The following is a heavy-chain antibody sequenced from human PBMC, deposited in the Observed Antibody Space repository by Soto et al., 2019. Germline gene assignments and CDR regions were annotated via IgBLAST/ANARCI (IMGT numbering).Heavy chain of an antibody. CDR2: IYSSGTT. V-gene: IGHV4-31*03. Sequence: QVQLQESGPGLVKPSQTLSLTCTVSGDFISSGGYYWSWIRQLPGKGLEWIGYIYSSGTTYYNPSLKSGXXIXVAXSKNQFSLNLSSVTAADTAVYYCARTDSSGYYFVYWGQGTLVTVFS. CDR3: ARTDSSGYYFVY. J-gene: IGHJ4*02. CDR1: GDFISSGGYY. D-gene: IGHD3-22*01.